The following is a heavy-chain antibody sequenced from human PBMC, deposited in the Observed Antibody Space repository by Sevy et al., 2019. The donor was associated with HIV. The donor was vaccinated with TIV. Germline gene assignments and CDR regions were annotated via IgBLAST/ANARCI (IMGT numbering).Heavy chain of an antibody. D-gene: IGHD2-2*01. CDR1: GFTVSSNY. CDR3: AREGCSSTSCDSGRHYFDY. V-gene: IGHV3-53*01. Sequence: GGSLRLSCAASGFTVSSNYMSWVRQAPGKGLEWVSVIYSGGSTYYACSVKGRFTISRDNSKNTLYLQMNSLRAEDTAVYYCAREGCSSTSCDSGRHYFDYWGQGTLVTVSS. J-gene: IGHJ4*02. CDR2: IYSGGST.